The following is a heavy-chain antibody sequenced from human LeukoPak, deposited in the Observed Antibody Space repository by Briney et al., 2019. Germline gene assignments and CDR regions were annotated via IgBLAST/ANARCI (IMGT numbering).Heavy chain of an antibody. CDR2: IYHSRST. V-gene: IGHV4-30-2*01. CDR1: RGSISSGGYY. Sequence: SETLSLTCTVSRGSISSGGYYWSWIRQPPGKGLEWIGYIYHSRSTYYNPSLKSRVTISVDRSKNQFSLKLTSVTPADTAIYYCAREANSGWFDPWGQGTLVIVSS. J-gene: IGHJ5*02. D-gene: IGHD3-10*01. CDR3: AREANSGWFDP.